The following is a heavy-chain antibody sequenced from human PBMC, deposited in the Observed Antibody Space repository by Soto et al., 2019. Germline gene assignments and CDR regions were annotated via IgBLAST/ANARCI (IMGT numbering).Heavy chain of an antibody. D-gene: IGHD2-8*01. V-gene: IGHV1-8*02. Sequence: ASVKVSCKASGYTFTNYYMHWVRQATGQGLEWVGWMNPDSGNTGYAQNFQGRVTMTGNTSVSSVYMELSSLTSEDTAVYYCARRRGSNGWFDLWGQGTLVTVSS. CDR2: MNPDSGNT. CDR3: ARRRGSNGWFDL. CDR1: GYTFTNYY. J-gene: IGHJ5*02.